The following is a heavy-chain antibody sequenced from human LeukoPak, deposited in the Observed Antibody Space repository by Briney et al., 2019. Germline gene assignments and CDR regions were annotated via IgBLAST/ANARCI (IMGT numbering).Heavy chain of an antibody. V-gene: IGHV1-18*01. J-gene: IGHJ6*03. CDR1: GYTFTSYG. D-gene: IGHD2-2*01. CDR3: ARXECSSTSCYSSDYYMDV. Sequence: ASVKVSCKASGYTFTSYGISWVRQAPGQGLEWMGWISAYNGNTNYAQKLQGRVTMTTDTSTSTAYMELRSLRSYDTAAYYCARXECSSTSCYSSDYYMDVWGKGTTVTVSS. CDR2: ISAYNGNT.